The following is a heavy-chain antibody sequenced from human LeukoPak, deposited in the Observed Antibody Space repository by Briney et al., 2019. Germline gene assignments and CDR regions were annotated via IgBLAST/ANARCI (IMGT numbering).Heavy chain of an antibody. Sequence: ASVKVSCKASGGTFISYAISWVRQAPGQGLEWMGGIIPIFGKANYAQKFQGRVTITADESTSTAYMELSSLRSEDTAVYYCAGDGAVDYYGSGSYYNVFDYWGQGTLVTVSS. CDR3: AGDGAVDYYGSGSYYNVFDY. D-gene: IGHD3-10*01. CDR1: GGTFISYA. V-gene: IGHV1-69*13. J-gene: IGHJ4*02. CDR2: IIPIFGKA.